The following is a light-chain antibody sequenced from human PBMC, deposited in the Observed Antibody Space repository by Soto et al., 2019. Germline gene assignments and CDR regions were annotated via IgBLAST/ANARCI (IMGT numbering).Light chain of an antibody. J-gene: IGLJ2*01. V-gene: IGLV1-51*02. Sequence: QSVLTQPPSVSAAPGQKVTISCSGSSSNLGNNFVSWYQQVPGTAPKLLIYENNKRPSGIPDRFSGSKSGTSATLGITGLQTGDEADYYCGTWDSSLSAVLFGGGTKVTVL. CDR2: ENN. CDR1: SSNLGNNF. CDR3: GTWDSSLSAVL.